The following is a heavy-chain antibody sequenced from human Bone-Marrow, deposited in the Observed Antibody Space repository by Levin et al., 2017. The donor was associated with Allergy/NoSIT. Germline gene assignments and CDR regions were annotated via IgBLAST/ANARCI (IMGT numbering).Heavy chain of an antibody. D-gene: IGHD1-26*01. V-gene: IGHV3-48*02. CDR1: GFFFDIYS. CDR2: IGSSTGSI. CDR3: ARDLGSRLAFDV. Sequence: LSLTCAASGFFFDIYSMNWVRQAPGKGLEWLSFIGSSTGSIFYADSVKGRFIISRDNAKNSLYLQMKSLTYEDTGVYYCARDLGSRLAFDVWGQGTTVTVSS. J-gene: IGHJ3*01.